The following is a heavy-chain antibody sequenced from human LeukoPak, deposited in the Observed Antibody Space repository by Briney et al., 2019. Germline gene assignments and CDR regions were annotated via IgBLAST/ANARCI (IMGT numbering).Heavy chain of an antibody. Sequence: GGSLRLSCAASGFTFSILDMSWVRQAPGKGLEWVSAISGNGGRTYYADSVKGRFTISRDNSKNTLYLQMNSLRAEDTAVYYCARGPRTGTYYYYMDVWGKGTTVTVSS. J-gene: IGHJ6*03. CDR2: ISGNGGRT. CDR3: ARGPRTGTYYYYMDV. CDR1: GFTFSILD. D-gene: IGHD1-1*01. V-gene: IGHV3-23*01.